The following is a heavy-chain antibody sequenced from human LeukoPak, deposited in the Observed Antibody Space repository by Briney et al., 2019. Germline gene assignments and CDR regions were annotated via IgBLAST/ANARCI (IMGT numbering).Heavy chain of an antibody. V-gene: IGHV3-48*03. Sequence: GGSLRLSCAASGFTFSSYEMNWVRQAPGKGLEWVSYISSSGSPIYYADSVKGRFTISRDNSKNSLYLQMNSLRTEDTALYYCAKDIMEGFDYWGQGTLVTVSS. CDR3: AKDIMEGFDY. CDR1: GFTFSSYE. D-gene: IGHD2-8*01. CDR2: ISSSGSPI. J-gene: IGHJ4*02.